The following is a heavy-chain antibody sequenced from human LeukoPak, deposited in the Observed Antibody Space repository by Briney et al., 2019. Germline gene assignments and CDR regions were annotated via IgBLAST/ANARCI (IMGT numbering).Heavy chain of an antibody. J-gene: IGHJ6*03. CDR1: GYTFTSYD. D-gene: IGHD3-9*01. V-gene: IGHV1-8*01. CDR3: ARGAGGGRTYYDILTGYYYYYMDV. Sequence: ASVKVSCKASGYTFTSYDINWVRQATGQGLEWMGWMNPNSGNTGYAQKFQGRVTMTRNTSISTAYMELSSLRSEDTAVYYCARGAGGGRTYYDILTGYYYYYMDVWGKGTTVTISS. CDR2: MNPNSGNT.